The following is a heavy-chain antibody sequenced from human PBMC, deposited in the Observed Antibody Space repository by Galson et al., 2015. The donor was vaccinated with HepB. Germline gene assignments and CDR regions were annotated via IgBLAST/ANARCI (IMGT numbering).Heavy chain of an antibody. CDR2: IYYSGST. CDR1: GGSISSGDYY. V-gene: IGHV4-30-4*01. Sequence: TLSLTCTVSGGSISSGDYYWSWIRQPPGKGLEWIGYIYYSGSTYYNPSLKSRVTISVDTSKNQFSLKLSSVTAADTAVYYCARGDCSSTTCSHGWFDPWGQGTLVTVSS. J-gene: IGHJ5*02. CDR3: ARGDCSSTTCSHGWFDP. D-gene: IGHD2-2*01.